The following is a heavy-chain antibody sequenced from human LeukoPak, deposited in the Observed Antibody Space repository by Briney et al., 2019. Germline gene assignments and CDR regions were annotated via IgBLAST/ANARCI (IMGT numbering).Heavy chain of an antibody. D-gene: IGHD2-15*01. CDR3: ARGYCSGGSCYGFDDY. J-gene: IGHJ4*02. V-gene: IGHV4-34*01. Sequence: SETLSLTCAVYGGSFSGYYWSWIRQPPGKGLEWIVEINHSGSTNYNPSLKSRVTISVDTSKNQFSLKLSSVTAADTAVYYCARGYCSGGSCYGFDDYWGQGTLVTVSS. CDR2: INHSGST. CDR1: GGSFSGYY.